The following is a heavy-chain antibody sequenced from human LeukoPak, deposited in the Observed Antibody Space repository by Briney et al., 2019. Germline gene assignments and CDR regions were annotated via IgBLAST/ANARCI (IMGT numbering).Heavy chain of an antibody. J-gene: IGHJ4*02. CDR3: ARGLAVAGTERSYFDY. V-gene: IGHV3-53*01. Sequence: QSGGSLRLSCAASGFTVSSNYMSWVRQAPGKGLEWVSVIYSGGSTYYADSVKGRFTISRDNSKNTLYLQMNSLRAEDTAVYYCARGLAVAGTERSYFDYWGQGTLVTVSS. CDR1: GFTVSSNY. D-gene: IGHD6-19*01. CDR2: IYSGGST.